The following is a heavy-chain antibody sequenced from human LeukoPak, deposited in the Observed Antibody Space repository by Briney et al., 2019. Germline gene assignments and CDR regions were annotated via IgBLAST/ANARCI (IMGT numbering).Heavy chain of an antibody. J-gene: IGHJ4*02. Sequence: PGGSLKLSCAVSGFTFSDHYMDWVRQAPGKGLEWVGRSRNKADSYTTEHAASVKGRFTISRDDSKNSLYLQMNYLKTEDTAVYYCARGCYYERSGYCPFDYWGPGTLVTVSS. V-gene: IGHV3-72*01. CDR1: GFTFSDHY. CDR3: ARGCYYERSGYCPFDY. CDR2: SRNKADSYTT. D-gene: IGHD3-22*01.